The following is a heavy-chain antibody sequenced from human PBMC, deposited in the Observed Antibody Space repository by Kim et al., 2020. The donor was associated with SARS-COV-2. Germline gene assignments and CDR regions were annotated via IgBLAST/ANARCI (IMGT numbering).Heavy chain of an antibody. CDR2: ISWNSGSI. J-gene: IGHJ4*02. CDR1: GFTFGDYA. V-gene: IGHV3-9*01. CDR3: VPLSVLFGVVTLDY. Sequence: GGSLRLSCAASGFTFGDYAMHWVRQAPGKGLEWFSGISWNSGSICYADSVKGRFTISRDNAKNSLYLQMNSLRAEDTALYYCVPLSVLFGVVTLDYLGQGTLVTVSP. D-gene: IGHD3-3*01.